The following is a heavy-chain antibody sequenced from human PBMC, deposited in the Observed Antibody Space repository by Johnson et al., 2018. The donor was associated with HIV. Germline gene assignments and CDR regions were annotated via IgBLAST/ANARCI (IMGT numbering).Heavy chain of an antibody. D-gene: IGHD4-17*01. J-gene: IGHJ3*02. Sequence: QLVESGGGLVQPGGSLRLSCAASGFTFSSYWMSWVRQAPGKGLEWVANIKQDGSEKYYVDSVKGRFTISRDNAKNSLYLQMNSLRAEDTAVYYCARGEGDYGDNDAFDIWGQGTMVTVSS. V-gene: IGHV3-7*03. CDR1: GFTFSSYW. CDR3: ARGEGDYGDNDAFDI. CDR2: IKQDGSEK.